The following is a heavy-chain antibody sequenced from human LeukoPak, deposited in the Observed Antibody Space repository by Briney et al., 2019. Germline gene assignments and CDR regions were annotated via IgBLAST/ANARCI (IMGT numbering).Heavy chain of an antibody. CDR3: AFPAIGSGWYNPLDY. CDR1: GFSFTSYW. V-gene: IGHV3-74*01. J-gene: IGHJ4*02. Sequence: SGGSLRLSCAASGFSFTSYWMHWVRQAPGKGLVWVSRINSDGSSTTYADSAKGRSTISRDNAKKSLYLQMNSLRAEDTAVYYCAFPAIGSGWYNPLDYWGQGTLVTVSS. D-gene: IGHD6-19*01. CDR2: INSDGSST.